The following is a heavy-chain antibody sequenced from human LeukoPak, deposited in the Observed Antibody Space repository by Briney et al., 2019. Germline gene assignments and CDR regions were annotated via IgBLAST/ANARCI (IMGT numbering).Heavy chain of an antibody. CDR1: GGSISSSSYY. J-gene: IGHJ3*02. D-gene: IGHD3-3*01. CDR2: IYYSGST. V-gene: IGHV4-39*01. CDR3: ARVALYDFWSGYYSQDAFDI. Sequence: ASETLSLTCTVSGGSISSSSYYWGWIRQPPGKGLEWIGSIYYSGSTYYNPSLKSRVTISVDTSKNQFSLKLSSVTAADTAVYYCARVALYDFWSGYYSQDAFDIWGQGTMVTVSS.